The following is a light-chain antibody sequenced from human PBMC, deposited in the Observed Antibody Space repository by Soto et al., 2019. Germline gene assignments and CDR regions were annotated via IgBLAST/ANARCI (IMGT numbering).Light chain of an antibody. Sequence: EIVLTQSPATLSLSPVERATLSCRASQSVSSYLAWYQQKPGQAPRLLIYGASTRATGIPARFSGGGSGTDFTLTISSLEPEDFAVYYCQQRSNWPPITFGQGTRLEIK. CDR3: QQRSNWPPIT. V-gene: IGKV3-11*01. CDR2: GAS. J-gene: IGKJ5*01. CDR1: QSVSSY.